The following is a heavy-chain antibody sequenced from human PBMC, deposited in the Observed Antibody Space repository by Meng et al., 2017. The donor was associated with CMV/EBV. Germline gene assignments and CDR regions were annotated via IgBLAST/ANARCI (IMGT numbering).Heavy chain of an antibody. CDR2: IYWNDDK. Sequence: STSGVGVGCIRQPPGKALEWLALIYWNDDKRYSPSLKSRLTITKDTSKNQVVLTMTNMDPVDTATYYCAHRRCSSTSCYRGGWFDPWGQGTLVTVSS. CDR1: STSGVG. V-gene: IGHV2-5*01. D-gene: IGHD2-2*02. J-gene: IGHJ5*02. CDR3: AHRRCSSTSCYRGGWFDP.